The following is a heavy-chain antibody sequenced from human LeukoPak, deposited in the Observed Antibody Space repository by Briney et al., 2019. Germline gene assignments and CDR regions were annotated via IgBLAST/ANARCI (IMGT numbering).Heavy chain of an antibody. CDR2: IIPMLPIA. J-gene: IGHJ4*02. CDR3: ARGDQAGDGIDY. V-gene: IGHV1-69*02. Sequence: SVKVSCKSSGGTFNSYTITWVRQAPGQGLEWMGRIIPMLPIANYAQKFQGRVTITADKSTSTAYMELSSLTSEDTAVYYCARGDQAGDGIDYWGQGTLVTVSS. D-gene: IGHD2-15*01. CDR1: GGTFNSYT.